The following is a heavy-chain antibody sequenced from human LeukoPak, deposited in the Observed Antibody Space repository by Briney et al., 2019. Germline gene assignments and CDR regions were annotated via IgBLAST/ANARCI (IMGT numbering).Heavy chain of an antibody. Sequence: GGSLRLSCADSGFSVSSNYMSWVRQAPGKGLEWVANIKQDGSGKYYVDSMKGRFTISRDNAKNSLYLQMNSLRADDTAVYYCARSGPFDYWGQGTLVTVSS. CDR2: IKQDGSGK. J-gene: IGHJ4*02. D-gene: IGHD3-10*01. CDR3: ARSGPFDY. V-gene: IGHV3-7*01. CDR1: GFSVSSNY.